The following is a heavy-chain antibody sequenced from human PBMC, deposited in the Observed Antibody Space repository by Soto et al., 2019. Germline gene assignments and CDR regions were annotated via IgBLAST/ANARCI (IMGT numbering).Heavy chain of an antibody. J-gene: IGHJ6*02. CDR1: GFTFSSYS. Sequence: GGSLRLSCAASGFTFSSYSLNWVRQAPGTGLEWVSSISSSSSYIYYADSVKGRFTISRDNAKNSLYLQMNSLRAEDTAVYYCARDLGRFGVVTYYGMDVWGQGTTVTVSS. CDR3: ARDLGRFGVVTYYGMDV. CDR2: ISSSSSYI. D-gene: IGHD3-3*01. V-gene: IGHV3-21*01.